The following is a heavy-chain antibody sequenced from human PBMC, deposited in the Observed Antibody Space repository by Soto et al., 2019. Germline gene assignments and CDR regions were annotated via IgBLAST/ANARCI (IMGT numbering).Heavy chain of an antibody. V-gene: IGHV3-23*01. D-gene: IGHD1-1*01. J-gene: IGHJ4*02. CDR3: ANLDWSQLPDNFDY. CDR2: ISTNVVTT. CDR1: GFTFSNYA. Sequence: EVHLLESGGVLVQPGGSLRLSCAASGFTFSNYAMSWVRQAPGKGLEWVSGISTNVVTTYYADSGKGRFTISRDNTKSTLYLQLNNLRADDTAVYYCANLDWSQLPDNFDYWGQGTLVTVSS.